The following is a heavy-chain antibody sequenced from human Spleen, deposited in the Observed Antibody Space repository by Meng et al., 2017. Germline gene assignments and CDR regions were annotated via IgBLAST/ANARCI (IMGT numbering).Heavy chain of an antibody. D-gene: IGHD1-26*01. V-gene: IGHV3-23*01. CDR2: ISGSGGST. Sequence: GGSLRLSCAASGFTFSSYAMSWVRRAPGKGLEWVSAISGSGGSTYYADSVKGRFTISRDNSKNTLYLQMNSLRAEDTAVYYCAKRSSGSYSGYDYWGQGTLVTVSS. CDR1: GFTFSSYA. CDR3: AKRSSGSYSGYDY. J-gene: IGHJ4*02.